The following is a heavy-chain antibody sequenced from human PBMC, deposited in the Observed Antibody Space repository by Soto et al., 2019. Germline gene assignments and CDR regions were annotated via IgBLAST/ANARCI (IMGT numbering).Heavy chain of an antibody. Sequence: EASVKFSCKASGYTFTSYAMHWVRQAPGQRLECMGWINISNGNTEYSQNFQGRVTMTRDTSASTAYMELSSLRSEDTAVYYCARDTDLTLVTTLDYWGQGTPVTAPQ. V-gene: IGHV1-3*04. J-gene: IGHJ4*02. CDR1: GYTFTSYA. CDR3: ARDTDLTLVTTLDY. CDR2: INISNGNT. D-gene: IGHD4-17*01.